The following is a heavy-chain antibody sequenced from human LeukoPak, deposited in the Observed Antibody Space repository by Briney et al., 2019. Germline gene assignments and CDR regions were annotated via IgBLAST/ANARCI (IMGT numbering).Heavy chain of an antibody. CDR3: ARGVVVAANAHSWFDP. CDR2: IYHSGST. V-gene: IGHV4-30-2*01. J-gene: IGHJ5*02. Sequence: SETLSLTCAVSGGSISSGGYSWSWIRQPPGKGLEWIGYIYHSGSTYYNPSLKSRVTISVDRSKNQFSLKLTSVTAADTAVYYCARGVVVAANAHSWFDPWGQGTLVTVSS. D-gene: IGHD2-15*01. CDR1: GGSISSGGYS.